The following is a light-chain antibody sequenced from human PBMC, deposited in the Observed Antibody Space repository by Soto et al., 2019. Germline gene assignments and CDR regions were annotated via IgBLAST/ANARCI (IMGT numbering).Light chain of an antibody. J-gene: IGKJ1*01. CDR1: QTVSRC. Sequence: IQMTQSPSSLSASVRDRGTIACRASQTVSRCVNWYQQKPGKVPALLISGTSTLYSGVPSRFSGSGSGTEFTLTISSLQPDDFATYYCQHYNSDSWAFGQGTKVDIK. CDR3: QHYNSDSWA. CDR2: GTS. V-gene: IGKV1-5*01.